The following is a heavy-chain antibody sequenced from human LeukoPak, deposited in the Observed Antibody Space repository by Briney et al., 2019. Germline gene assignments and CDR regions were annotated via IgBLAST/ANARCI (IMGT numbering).Heavy chain of an antibody. CDR2: IKQDGSEK. Sequence: GGSLRLSCAASGFTFSSYWMSWVRQAPGKGLEWVANIKQDGSEKYYVDSVKGRFTISRDNAKNSLYLQMNSLRAEDTAVYYCARDPGRCTSTSCYPDYWGQGNLVTVSS. CDR3: ARDPGRCTSTSCYPDY. CDR1: GFTFSSYW. J-gene: IGHJ4*02. V-gene: IGHV3-7*03. D-gene: IGHD2-2*01.